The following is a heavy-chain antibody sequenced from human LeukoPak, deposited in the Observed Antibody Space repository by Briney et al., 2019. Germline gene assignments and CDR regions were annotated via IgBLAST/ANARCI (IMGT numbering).Heavy chain of an antibody. J-gene: IGHJ4*02. CDR1: GFTFSDYV. D-gene: IGHD3-22*01. Sequence: GGSLRLSCAASGFTFSDYVMIWVRQAPGKGLEWVSGITASGDRTYYADSVQGRFTMSRDNSKNTVYLQMNSLRAEDTAVYYCAKRERNYYDSSGYFAYWGQGTLVTVSS. CDR3: AKRERNYYDSSGYFAY. CDR2: ITASGDRT. V-gene: IGHV3-23*01.